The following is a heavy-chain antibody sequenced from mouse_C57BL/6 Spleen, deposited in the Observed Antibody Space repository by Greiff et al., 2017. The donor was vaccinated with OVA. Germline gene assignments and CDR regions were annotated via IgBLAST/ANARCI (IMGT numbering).Heavy chain of an antibody. V-gene: IGHV5-17*01. CDR3: ARIYYDYDREYYFDY. Sequence: EVMLVESGGGLVKPGGSLKLSCAASGFTFSDYGMHWVRQAPEKGLEWVAYISSGSSTIYYADTVKGRFTISRDNAKNTLFLQMTSLRSEDTAMYYCARIYYDYDREYYFDYWGQGTTLTVSS. CDR1: GFTFSDYG. CDR2: ISSGSSTI. J-gene: IGHJ2*01. D-gene: IGHD2-4*01.